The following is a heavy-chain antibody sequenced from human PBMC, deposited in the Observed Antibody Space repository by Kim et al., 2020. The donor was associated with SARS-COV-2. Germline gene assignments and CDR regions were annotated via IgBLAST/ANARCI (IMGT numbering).Heavy chain of an antibody. D-gene: IGHD2-2*01. V-gene: IGHV3-7*04. CDR3: ARGVVPGMYYFDY. CDR2: IKQDGSEK. Sequence: GGSLRLSCAASGFTFSSYWMSWVRQAPGKGLEWVANIKQDGSEKYYVDSVKGRFTISRDNAKNSLYLQMNSLRAEDTAVYYCARGVVPGMYYFDYWGQGTLVTVSS. CDR1: GFTFSSYW. J-gene: IGHJ4*02.